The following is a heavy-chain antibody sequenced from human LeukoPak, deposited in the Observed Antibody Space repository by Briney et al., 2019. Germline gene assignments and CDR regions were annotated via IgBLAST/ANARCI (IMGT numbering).Heavy chain of an antibody. V-gene: IGHV4-34*01. CDR3: ARFEGYDYGFVY. D-gene: IGHD5-12*01. CDR1: GGSFSGYY. Sequence: SETLSLTCAVYGGSFSGYYWSWIRQPPGKGLEWIGEINHSGSTNYNPSLKSRVTISVDTSKNQFSLKLSSVTAADTAVYHCARFEGYDYGFVYWGQGTLVTVSS. CDR2: INHSGST. J-gene: IGHJ4*02.